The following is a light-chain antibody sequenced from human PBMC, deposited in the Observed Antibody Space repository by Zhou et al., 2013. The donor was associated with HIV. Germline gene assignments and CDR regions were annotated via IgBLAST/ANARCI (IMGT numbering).Light chain of an antibody. J-gene: IGKJ5*01. V-gene: IGKV3-11*01. CDR3: QQRNSWPIT. CDR2: DAS. CDR1: QSVRSY. Sequence: EIVMTQSPATLSLSPGERATLLCRASQSVRSYLAWYQQKPGQAPRLLIFDASNRATGIPARFSGSGSGTDFTLTISRLEPEDFAVYYCQQRNSWPITFGQGTRLEIK.